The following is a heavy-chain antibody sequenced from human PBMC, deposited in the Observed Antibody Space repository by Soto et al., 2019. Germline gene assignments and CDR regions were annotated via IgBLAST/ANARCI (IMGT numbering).Heavy chain of an antibody. Sequence: SETLSLTCTVSGGSISSGDYYWSWIRQPPGKGPEWIGYIYYSGSTYYNPSLKSRVTISVDTSKNQFSLKLSSVTAADTAVYYCASFYDSSGYYLGDYWGQGTLVTVSS. V-gene: IGHV4-30-4*01. J-gene: IGHJ4*02. CDR1: GGSISSGDYY. CDR2: IYYSGST. D-gene: IGHD3-22*01. CDR3: ASFYDSSGYYLGDY.